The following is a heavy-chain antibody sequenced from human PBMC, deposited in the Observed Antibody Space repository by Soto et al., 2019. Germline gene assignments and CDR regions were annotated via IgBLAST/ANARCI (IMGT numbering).Heavy chain of an antibody. CDR3: ARSGGRSYYRYGMDV. J-gene: IGHJ6*02. CDR2: IYYRGST. D-gene: IGHD2-15*01. V-gene: IGHV4-30-4*01. Sequence: QVQLQQSGPGLGKPSQTLSLTCTVSGGSISSGDYYWSWIRQPPAKGLEWIGYIYYRGSTYYNPSLKSRVTISVDTSKNQFSLMLSSVTAADTAVYYCARSGGRSYYRYGMDVWGQGTTVTVSS. CDR1: GGSISSGDYY.